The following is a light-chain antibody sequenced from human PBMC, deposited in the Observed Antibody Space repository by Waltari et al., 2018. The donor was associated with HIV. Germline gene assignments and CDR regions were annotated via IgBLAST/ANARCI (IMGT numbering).Light chain of an antibody. Sequence: EIVLTQSPGTLSLSPGERATLSCRASQSVSSNYLAWYQQRPGQAPRLLIYGASSRATGIPDRFSGSWSGTDFTLTISRLEPKDFAVYYCQQYGSSPRTFGQGTKVEIK. V-gene: IGKV3-20*01. CDR2: GAS. J-gene: IGKJ1*01. CDR1: QSVSSNY. CDR3: QQYGSSPRT.